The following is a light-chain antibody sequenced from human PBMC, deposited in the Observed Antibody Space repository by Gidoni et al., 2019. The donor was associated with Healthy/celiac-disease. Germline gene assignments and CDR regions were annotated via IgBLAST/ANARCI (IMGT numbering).Light chain of an antibody. J-gene: IGKJ1*01. Sequence: EIQMTQSPSSLSASVRDRVTITCRASQSISNYLNWYQQKPGKAPKLLIYAASSLQSGVPSRFSGSGSGTDFTLTISNLQPEDFATYYCQQSYSTPRTFGQGTKVEIK. CDR1: QSISNY. CDR3: QQSYSTPRT. V-gene: IGKV1-39*01. CDR2: AAS.